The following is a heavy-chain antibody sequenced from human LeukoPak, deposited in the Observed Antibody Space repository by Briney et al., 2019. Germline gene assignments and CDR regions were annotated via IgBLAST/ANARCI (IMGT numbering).Heavy chain of an antibody. CDR1: GGSISSSSYY. CDR3: ASRGYSYGYPFDY. J-gene: IGHJ4*02. D-gene: IGHD5-18*01. Sequence: SETLSLTCTVSGGSISSSSYYWGWVRQPPGKGLEWIGSIYYSGSTYYNPSLNSRVTISVDTSKNQFSLKLSSVTAADTAVYYCASRGYSYGYPFDYWGQGTLVTVSS. V-gene: IGHV4-39*01. CDR2: IYYSGST.